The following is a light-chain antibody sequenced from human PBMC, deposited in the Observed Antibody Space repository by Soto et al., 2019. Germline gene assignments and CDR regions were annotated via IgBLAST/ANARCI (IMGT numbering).Light chain of an antibody. V-gene: IGKV1-39*01. CDR1: HSISKY. CDR3: QQSSTTPWT. CDR2: AAS. J-gene: IGKJ1*01. Sequence: PMTQSPSSLSASVGDRVTITCRASHSISKYLNWYQQEPGKAPQLLIYAASTLQSGVPSRFSGSGSGTDFTLTISSLQPEDFATYYCQQSSTTPWTFGQGTKVECK.